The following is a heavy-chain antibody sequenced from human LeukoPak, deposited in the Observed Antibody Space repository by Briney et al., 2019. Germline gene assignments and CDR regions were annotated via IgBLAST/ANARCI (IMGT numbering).Heavy chain of an antibody. CDR3: AREGSSSGYAFDY. J-gene: IGHJ4*02. CDR1: GYTFTSYY. CDR2: INPSGGST. V-gene: IGHV1-46*01. Sequence: ASVKVSCKASGYTFTSYYMHWVRQAPGQGLESTGIINPSGGSTSYAQKFQGRVTMTRDTSTSKVYMELSSLRSEDTAVYYCAREGSSSGYAFDYWGQGTLVTVSS. D-gene: IGHD3-22*01.